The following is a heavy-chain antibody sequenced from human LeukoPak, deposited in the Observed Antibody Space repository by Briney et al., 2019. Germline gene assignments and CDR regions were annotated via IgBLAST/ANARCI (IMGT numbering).Heavy chain of an antibody. V-gene: IGHV3-48*03. J-gene: IGHJ5*02. CDR1: GFTFSTYE. CDR3: ARGDPHADL. Sequence: GGSLRLSCAASGFTFSTYEMNWVRQAPGKGLEWIADITISGHTKNYADSVKGRFSISRDNARTSLYLQMHSLRVEDTGVYYCARGDPHADLWGQGTLVTVSS. CDR2: ITISGHTK. D-gene: IGHD5-24*01.